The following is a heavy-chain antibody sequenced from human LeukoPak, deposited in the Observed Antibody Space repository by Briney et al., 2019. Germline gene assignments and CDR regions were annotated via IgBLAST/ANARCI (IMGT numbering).Heavy chain of an antibody. V-gene: IGHV4-39*07. D-gene: IGHD2-2*01. CDR3: ARGGGREYQLELPDGFDP. Sequence: GSLRLSCTASGFTFGDYAMSWFRQPPGKGLEWIGSIYYSGSTYYNASLKSRVTISVHTSKNQFSLKLNSVTAADTAVYYCARGGGREYQLELPDGFDPWGQGTLVTVSS. CDR2: IYYSGST. CDR1: GFTFGDYA. J-gene: IGHJ5*02.